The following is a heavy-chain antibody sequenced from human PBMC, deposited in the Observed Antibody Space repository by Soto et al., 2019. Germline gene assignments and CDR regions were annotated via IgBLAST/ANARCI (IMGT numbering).Heavy chain of an antibody. CDR2: ISAYNGNT. CDR3: ARGGQAWLVGYFFDY. CDR1: GYTFSIHV. D-gene: IGHD6-19*01. Sequence: GASVKVSCRASGYTFSIHVSHWVRQAPGQGLELMGWISAYNGNTNYAQKLQGRVTMTTDTSTNTVYMELTSLRSDDTAVYYCARGGQAWLVGYFFDYWGQGTLVTVSS. J-gene: IGHJ4*02. V-gene: IGHV1-18*01.